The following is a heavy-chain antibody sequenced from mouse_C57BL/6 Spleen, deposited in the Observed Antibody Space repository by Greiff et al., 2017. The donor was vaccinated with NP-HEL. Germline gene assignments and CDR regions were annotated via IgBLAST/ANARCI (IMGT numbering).Heavy chain of an antibody. CDR1: GYTFTSYW. CDR3: ALYYGRGFDY. V-gene: IGHV1-69*01. J-gene: IGHJ2*01. Sequence: QVQLQQSGAELVMPGASVKLSCKASGYTFTSYWMHWVKQRPGQGLEWIGEIDPSDSYTNYNQKFKGKSTLTVDKSSSTAYMQLSSLTSEDSAVYYCALYYGRGFDYWGQGTTLTVSS. D-gene: IGHD1-1*01. CDR2: IDPSDSYT.